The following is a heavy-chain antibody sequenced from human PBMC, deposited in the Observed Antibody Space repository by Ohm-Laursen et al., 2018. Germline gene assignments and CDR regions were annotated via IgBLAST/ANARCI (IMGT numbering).Heavy chain of an antibody. J-gene: IGHJ4*02. CDR3: ARDFGWGLDY. CDR2: IAPDGGAK. CDR1: GLTFSNFC. Sequence: SLRLSCAASGLTFSNFCKSWVRQAPGKGLEWLANIAPDGGAKYYVDSVKGRFTMSRGNTNCSQYLQMYDLRAEETAVYYWARDFGWGLDYWGRGSLVTVSS. V-gene: IGHV3-7*01. D-gene: IGHD6-19*01.